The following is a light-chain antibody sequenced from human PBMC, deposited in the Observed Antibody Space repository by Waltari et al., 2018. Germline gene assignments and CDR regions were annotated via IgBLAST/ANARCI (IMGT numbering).Light chain of an antibody. CDR2: DVS. V-gene: IGKV1-5*01. CDR3: QQYDRYSAWT. J-gene: IGKJ1*01. Sequence: DIQLTQSPSTLSASVGDRVTIPCRARQSVTRYLALYQQKPGKAPKVLIWDVSSLERGVPSRFSGSGSGTEFTLTISSLQPDDFATYYCQQYDRYSAWTFGQGTKVEIK. CDR1: QSVTRY.